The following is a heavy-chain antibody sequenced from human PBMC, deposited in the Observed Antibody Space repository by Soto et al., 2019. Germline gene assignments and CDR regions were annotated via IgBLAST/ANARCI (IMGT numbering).Heavy chain of an antibody. Sequence: GGSLRLSCAASGFTFSDYYMSWIRQAPGKGLEWVSYISSSSSTIYYADSVKGRFTISRDNAKNSLYLQMNSLRDEDTAVYYCARDSITMVRGVMIYWGQGTLVTVSS. CDR2: ISSSSSTI. CDR1: GFTFSDYY. D-gene: IGHD3-10*01. CDR3: ARDSITMVRGVMIY. V-gene: IGHV3-11*04. J-gene: IGHJ4*02.